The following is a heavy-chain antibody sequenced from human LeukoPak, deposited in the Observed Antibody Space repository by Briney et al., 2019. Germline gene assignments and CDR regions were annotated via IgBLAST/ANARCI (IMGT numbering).Heavy chain of an antibody. V-gene: IGHV1-69*04. D-gene: IGHD6-19*01. CDR1: GGTFSSDA. CDR3: ARDTAVAPTSNWFDP. CDR2: VIPYLGII. J-gene: IGHJ5*02. Sequence: EASVKVSCKTSGGTFSSDAISWVRQAPGLGLEWMGRVIPYLGIIDYAQKFQGRVTISADKSTNTAYVEMNSLTSEDTALYYCARDTAVAPTSNWFDPWGQGTLVTVSS.